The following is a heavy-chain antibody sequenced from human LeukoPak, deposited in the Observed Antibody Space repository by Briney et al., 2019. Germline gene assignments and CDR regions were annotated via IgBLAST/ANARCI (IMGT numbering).Heavy chain of an antibody. D-gene: IGHD3-22*01. Sequence: ASVKVSCKASGYTFTDFYIHWVRQAPAQGLEGMGGMNSNSGGANYAQKFQDRVTMTRDTSTSTAYMELTRLTSDDTAVYYCARQANDHSGNDYWGQGTLVTVSS. CDR2: MNSNSGGA. CDR1: GYTFTDFY. CDR3: ARQANDHSGNDY. J-gene: IGHJ4*02. V-gene: IGHV1-2*02.